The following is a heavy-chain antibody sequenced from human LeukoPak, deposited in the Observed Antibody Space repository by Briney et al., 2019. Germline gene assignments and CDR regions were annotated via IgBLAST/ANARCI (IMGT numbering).Heavy chain of an antibody. CDR1: GYTFTDYF. D-gene: IGHD6-19*01. CDR3: AKDPLTYSSGWWDAFDI. CDR2: INAGNGNT. V-gene: IGHV1/OR15-3*02. Sequence: ASVKVSCKASGYTFTDYFMNWMRQAPGQRLEWMGWINAGNGNTKYSQKLQGRVTITRDTSSSTAYMQLSSLRAEDTAVYYCAKDPLTYSSGWWDAFDIWGQGTMVTVSS. J-gene: IGHJ3*02.